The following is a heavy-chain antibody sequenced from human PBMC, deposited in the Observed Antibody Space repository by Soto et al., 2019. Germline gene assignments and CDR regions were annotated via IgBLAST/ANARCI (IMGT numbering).Heavy chain of an antibody. CDR2: ISAYNGNT. Sequence: QVQLVQSGAEVKKPGASVKVSCKASGYTFTSYGISWVRQAPGHGLEWMGWISAYNGNTNYAQKLQGRVTMTTDTSTSTAYMELTSLRSDDTAVYYCARDKRITIFGVDHYGMDVWGQGTTVTVSS. J-gene: IGHJ6*02. CDR1: GYTFTSYG. D-gene: IGHD3-3*01. CDR3: ARDKRITIFGVDHYGMDV. V-gene: IGHV1-18*01.